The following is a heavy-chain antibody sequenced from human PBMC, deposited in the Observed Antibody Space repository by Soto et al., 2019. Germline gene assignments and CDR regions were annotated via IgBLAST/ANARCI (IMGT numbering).Heavy chain of an antibody. CDR1: GGSIIGSYYY. CDR3: ASSQKGYNWNYFDH. J-gene: IGHJ4*02. Sequence: SETLSLTCAVSGGSIIGSYYYWVRLRQSPGRGPEWIGSVFYTGFTSYNPSLESRVSVSVDTSKNQFSLKVSAVTAADTAVYYWASSQKGYNWNYFDHWGQGALVTVSS. CDR2: VFYTGFT. D-gene: IGHD1-20*01. V-gene: IGHV4-39*01.